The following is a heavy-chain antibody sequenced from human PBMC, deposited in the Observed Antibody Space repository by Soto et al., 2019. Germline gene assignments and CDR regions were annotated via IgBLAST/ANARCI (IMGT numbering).Heavy chain of an antibody. CDR1: GGSVSSGSYY. CDR3: ARVVDGGNSGFDY. J-gene: IGHJ4*02. Sequence: SETLSLTCTVSGGSVSSGSYYWSWIRQPPGKGLEWIGYIYYSGSTNYNPSLKSRVTISVDTSKNQFSLKLSSVTAADTAVYYCARVVDGGNSGFDYWGQGTLVTVSS. V-gene: IGHV4-61*01. D-gene: IGHD2-21*02. CDR2: IYYSGST.